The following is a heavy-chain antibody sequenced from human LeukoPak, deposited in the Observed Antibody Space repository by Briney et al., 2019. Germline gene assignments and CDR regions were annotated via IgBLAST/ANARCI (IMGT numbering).Heavy chain of an antibody. D-gene: IGHD1-26*01. CDR1: GGSISSYY. J-gene: IGHJ4*02. CDR2: IYYGGST. Sequence: SETLSLTCTVSGGSISSYYWSWIRQPPGKGLEWIGYIYYGGSTNYNPSLKSRVTMSLDTSKNQSSLRLSSVTAADTAVYYCAREGSGSYLFDYWGRGTLVTVSS. V-gene: IGHV4-59*12. CDR3: AREGSGSYLFDY.